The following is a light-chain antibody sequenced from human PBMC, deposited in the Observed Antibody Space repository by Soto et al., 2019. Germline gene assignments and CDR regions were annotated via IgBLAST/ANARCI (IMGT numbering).Light chain of an antibody. CDR3: QQSYSTLLT. V-gene: IGKV1-33*01. CDR1: QDISNY. Sequence: DIQMTQSPSSLSASVGDRVTITCQASQDISNYLNWYQQKPGKAPKLLIYDASNLETGVPSRFSGRGYGTDFTLTISSLQPEDFATYYCQQSYSTLLTFGGGTKVDIK. CDR2: DAS. J-gene: IGKJ4*01.